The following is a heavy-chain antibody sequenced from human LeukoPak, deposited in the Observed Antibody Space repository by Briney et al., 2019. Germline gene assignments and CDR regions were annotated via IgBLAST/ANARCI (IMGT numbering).Heavy chain of an antibody. CDR1: GVSISGYY. V-gene: IGHV4-4*07. D-gene: IGHD4-17*01. CDR2: MDTSGST. CDR3: ARDQGLTVSPYYYYYGMDV. J-gene: IGHJ6*02. Sequence: SETLSLTCSVSGVSISGYYWSWIRQPAGKGLEWIGRMDTSGSTDYNPSLKSRFTMSVDTSRNQLSLKLYSVTAADTAVYYCARDQGLTVSPYYYYYGMDVWGQGTTLTVSS.